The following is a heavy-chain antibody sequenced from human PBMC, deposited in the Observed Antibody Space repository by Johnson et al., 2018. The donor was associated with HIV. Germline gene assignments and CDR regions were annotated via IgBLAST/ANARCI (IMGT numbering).Heavy chain of an antibody. CDR2: IKHDGSDK. V-gene: IGHV3-7*01. Sequence: VQLVESGGGLVQPGGSLRLSCAASGFTFSSYWMSCVRQAPGKGLEWVANIKHDGSDKYYVGSVTGRFTISRDNAKSSLYLQMNSLRAEDTAVYYCARDDDYSKVRAFDIWGQGTMVTVSS. J-gene: IGHJ3*02. D-gene: IGHD4-11*01. CDR3: ARDDDYSKVRAFDI. CDR1: GFTFSSYW.